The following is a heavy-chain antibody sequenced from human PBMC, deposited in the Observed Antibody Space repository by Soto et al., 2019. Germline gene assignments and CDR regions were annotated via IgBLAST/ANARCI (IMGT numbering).Heavy chain of an antibody. CDR3: TRGPPRVQWFDP. J-gene: IGHJ5*02. CDR2: IYFTGST. V-gene: IGHV4-61*01. Sequence: ETLSLTCTVSGGAVSSGTYYWSWIRQPPGKGLEWIGHIYFTGSTNYNPSLKSRVTMSLDTSRNQFSLKLSSVTAADTAVYYCTRGPPRVQWFDPWGLGTLVTVSS. CDR1: GGAVSSGTYY.